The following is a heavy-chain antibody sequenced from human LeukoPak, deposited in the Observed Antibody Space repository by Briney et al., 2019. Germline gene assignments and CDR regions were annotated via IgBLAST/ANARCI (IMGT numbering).Heavy chain of an antibody. CDR2: INPNTGGT. CDR3: ARDGGVARGSDV. D-gene: IGHD3-16*01. J-gene: IGHJ6*02. CDR1: GFTFTGYF. V-gene: IGHV1-2*02. Sequence: AASVKVSCKASGFTFTGYFIHWVRQAPGQGLEWMGWINPNTGGTKSAQKFQGRVTMTRDTSISTAYMEVTRLTSDDTAVYYCARDGGVARGSDVWGQGTTVTVFS.